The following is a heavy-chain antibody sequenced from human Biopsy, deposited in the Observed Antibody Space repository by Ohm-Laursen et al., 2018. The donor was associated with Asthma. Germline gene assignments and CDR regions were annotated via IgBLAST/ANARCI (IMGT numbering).Heavy chain of an antibody. V-gene: IGHV4-39*02. CDR1: GDAMSTSGSY. D-gene: IGHD6-6*01. CDR3: ARAVSSSSYWYFDL. J-gene: IGHJ2*01. CDR2: IYYSGRT. Sequence: SDTLSLTCLVSGDAMSTSGSYWGWIRQSPGKGLEWIGSIYYSGRTYYNPSLESRVTISADTSKNHFSLKVTSVTAADTAVYYCARAVSSSSYWYFDLWGRSDLVTVSS.